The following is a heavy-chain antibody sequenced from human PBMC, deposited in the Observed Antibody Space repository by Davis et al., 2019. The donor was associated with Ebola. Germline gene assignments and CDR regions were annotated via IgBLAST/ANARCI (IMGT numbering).Heavy chain of an antibody. CDR2: IRYDGSNK. J-gene: IGHJ5*02. CDR3: SGLGASSGWYLP. CDR1: GFSFSSYG. D-gene: IGHD6-19*01. Sequence: PGGSLRLSCAASGFSFSSYGMHWVRQAPGKGLEWAAFIRYDGSNKYHADSVKGRFTISRDNSKNTLYLQMNSLRAEDTAVYYCSGLGASSGWYLPWGQGTLVTVSS. V-gene: IGHV3-30*02.